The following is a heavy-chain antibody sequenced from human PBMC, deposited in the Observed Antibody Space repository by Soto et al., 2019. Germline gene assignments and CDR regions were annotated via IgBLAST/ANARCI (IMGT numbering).Heavy chain of an antibody. CDR3: ARDQLVPARGRHDSSSWYFGGYDY. CDR1: GFTFSSYA. CDR2: ISYDVSNK. V-gene: IGHV3-30-3*01. Sequence: PWGSLRLSCAASGFTFSSYAMHWVRQAPGQGLEWGAVISYDVSNKYYADSVKGRFTISRDNSKNTLYLQMNSLRAEDTAVYYCARDQLVPARGRHDSSSWYFGGYDYWGQGTLVTVSS. D-gene: IGHD6-13*01. J-gene: IGHJ4*02.